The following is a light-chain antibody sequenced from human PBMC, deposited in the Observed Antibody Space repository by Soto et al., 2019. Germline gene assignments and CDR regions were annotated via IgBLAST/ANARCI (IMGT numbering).Light chain of an antibody. V-gene: IGKV3-20*01. Sequence: EIVLTQSPGTLSLSPGERATLSCRASQSVSSSYLAWYQQKPGQAPRLLIYGASSRATGIPDRFSGSGSGTDFTLTISRLEPEDFAVYYCQHYLNSPWAFGQGTKVDIK. CDR2: GAS. J-gene: IGKJ1*01. CDR1: QSVSSSY. CDR3: QHYLNSPWA.